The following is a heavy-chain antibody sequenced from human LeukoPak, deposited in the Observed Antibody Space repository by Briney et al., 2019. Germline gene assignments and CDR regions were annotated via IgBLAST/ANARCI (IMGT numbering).Heavy chain of an antibody. J-gene: IGHJ5*02. CDR2: IIPIFGTA. V-gene: IGHV1-69*13. D-gene: IGHD2-2*01. CDR1: GGTFSSYA. Sequence: ASVKVSCKASGGTFSSYAISWVRQAPGQGLEWMGGIIPIFGTANYAQKFQGRVTITADESTSTAYMELSSLRSEDTAVYYCARDNGDIVVVPAANNWFDPWGQGTLVTVSS. CDR3: ARDNGDIVVVPAANNWFDP.